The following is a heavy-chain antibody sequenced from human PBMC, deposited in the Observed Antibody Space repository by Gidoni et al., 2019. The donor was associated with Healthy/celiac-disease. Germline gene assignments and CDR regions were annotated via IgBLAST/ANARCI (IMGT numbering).Heavy chain of an antibody. CDR1: GPIFSNAW. V-gene: IGHV3-15*01. Sequence: EVQLVESAGGLVQPGGSLRLSCAAPGPIFSNAWMSWVRQAPGKGLEWGGGIKSKTEGGTMDYAAPVKGRFTISRDDSKNTVYLQMNSLKTEDTAVYYGTTEVVIANFYWGQGTLVTVSA. CDR3: TTEVVIANFY. J-gene: IGHJ4*02. CDR2: IKSKTEGGTM. D-gene: IGHD2-21*01.